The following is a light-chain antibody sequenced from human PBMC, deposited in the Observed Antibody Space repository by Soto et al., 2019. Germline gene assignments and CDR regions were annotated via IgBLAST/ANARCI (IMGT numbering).Light chain of an antibody. Sequence: EIVLTHSPVALSLSGGGRATRACRASQTVISSNLAWYQQKPGQAPRLLIYGASSRATGIPDRFGGSGSGTDFTLTISSLEPEDFAVYYCQHRSNWPKTFGQGSKVDIK. V-gene: IGKV3D-20*02. CDR3: QHRSNWPKT. J-gene: IGKJ1*01. CDR2: GAS. CDR1: QTVISSN.